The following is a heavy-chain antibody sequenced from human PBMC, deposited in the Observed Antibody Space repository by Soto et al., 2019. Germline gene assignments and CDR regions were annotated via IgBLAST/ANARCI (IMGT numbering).Heavy chain of an antibody. CDR1: GGTFSSYT. D-gene: IGHD2-2*01. Sequence: AVKVSCKASGGTFSSYTISWWRQAPGQGLEWMGRIIPILGIANYAQKFQGRVTITADKSTSTAYMELSSLRSEDTAVYYCAMGYCSSTSCYRPRYGMDVWGQGTTVTVSS. CDR3: AMGYCSSTSCYRPRYGMDV. V-gene: IGHV1-69*02. CDR2: IIPILGIA. J-gene: IGHJ6*02.